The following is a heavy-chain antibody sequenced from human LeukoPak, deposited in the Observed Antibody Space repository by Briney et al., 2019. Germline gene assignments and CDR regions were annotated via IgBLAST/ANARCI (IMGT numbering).Heavy chain of an antibody. Sequence: SETLSLTCAVYGGSFSGYYWSWIRQPPGKGLEWIGYIYYSGSTNYNPSLKSRVTILVDTSKKQFSLKLSSVTAADTAVYYCARAKSYYDSSGYYYEPFDYWGQGTLVTVSS. CDR2: IYYSGST. V-gene: IGHV4-59*01. CDR3: ARAKSYYDSSGYYYEPFDY. J-gene: IGHJ4*02. CDR1: GGSFSGYY. D-gene: IGHD3-22*01.